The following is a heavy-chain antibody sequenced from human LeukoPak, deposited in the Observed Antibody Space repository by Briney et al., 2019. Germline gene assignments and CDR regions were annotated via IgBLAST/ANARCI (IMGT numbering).Heavy chain of an antibody. Sequence: SETLSLTCAVSGGSISSGGYSWSWIRQPPGTGLEWIGYIYHSGSTYYNPSLKSRVTISVDRSKNQFSLKLSSVTAADTAVYYCASGEGYCSSTSCYQALDYWGQGTLVTVSS. J-gene: IGHJ4*02. CDR2: IYHSGST. CDR1: GGSISSGGYS. D-gene: IGHD2-2*01. CDR3: ASGEGYCSSTSCYQALDY. V-gene: IGHV4-30-2*01.